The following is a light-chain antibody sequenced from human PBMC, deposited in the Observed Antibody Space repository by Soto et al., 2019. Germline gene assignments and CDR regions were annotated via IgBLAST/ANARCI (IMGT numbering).Light chain of an antibody. CDR1: QSVTTY. CDR2: DAS. V-gene: IGKV3-11*01. J-gene: IGKJ4*01. CDR3: QQRSTWPRL. Sequence: EIVLTQSPATLSLSPGQRATLSCRDSQSVTTYLAWYQQRPGQAPRLLIYDASKRATGIPARFSGSGSGTDFTLTISSLEPEDSAVYYCQQRSTWPRLFGAGTKVEIK.